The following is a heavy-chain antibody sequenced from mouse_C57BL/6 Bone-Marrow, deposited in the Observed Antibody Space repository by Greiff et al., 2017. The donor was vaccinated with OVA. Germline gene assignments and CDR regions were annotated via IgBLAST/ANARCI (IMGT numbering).Heavy chain of an antibody. V-gene: IGHV5-9*01. J-gene: IGHJ1*03. Sequence: EVKLLESGGGLVKPGGSLKLSCAASGFTFSSYTMSWVRQTPEKRLEWVATISGGGGNTYYPDSVKGRFTISRDNAKNTLYLQMSSLRSEDTALYYCARQRFITTVVAPYWYFDVWGTGTTVTVSS. CDR1: GFTFSSYT. CDR2: ISGGGGNT. D-gene: IGHD1-1*01. CDR3: ARQRFITTVVAPYWYFDV.